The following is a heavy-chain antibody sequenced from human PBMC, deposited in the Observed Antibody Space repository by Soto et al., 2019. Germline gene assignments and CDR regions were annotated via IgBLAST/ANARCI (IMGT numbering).Heavy chain of an antibody. CDR1: GFTFSNYA. CDR3: AIPSGLTVTGPDY. Sequence: SLRLSSTASGFTFSNYAMSWVRQAPGKGLEWVSDISGNGGSTYYADSGEGRFTISRDNSKNTLYLQMNSLRAEDTAVYYCAIPSGLTVTGPDYWGQGTLVTVSS. V-gene: IGHV3-23*01. D-gene: IGHD6-19*01. CDR2: ISGNGGST. J-gene: IGHJ4*02.